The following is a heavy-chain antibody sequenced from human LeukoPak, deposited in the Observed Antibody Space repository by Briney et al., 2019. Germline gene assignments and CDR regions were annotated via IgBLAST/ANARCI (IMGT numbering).Heavy chain of an antibody. V-gene: IGHV3-7*01. CDR3: ARVMRGVVVTAIYYYYGMDV. CDR2: IKQDGSEK. Sequence: GGSLRLSCAAPGFTFSSYWMSWVRQAPGKGLEWVANIKQDGSEKYYVDSVKGRFTISRDNAKNSLYLQMNSLRAEDTAVYYCARVMRGVVVTAIYYYYGMDVWGQGTTVTVSS. D-gene: IGHD2-21*02. CDR1: GFTFSSYW. J-gene: IGHJ6*02.